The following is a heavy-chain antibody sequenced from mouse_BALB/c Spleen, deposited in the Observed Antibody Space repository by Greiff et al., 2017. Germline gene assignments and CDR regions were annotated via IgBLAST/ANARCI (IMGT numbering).Heavy chain of an antibody. CDR3: VRDRRDIYAMDY. V-gene: IGHV2-9-2*01. D-gene: IGHD3-3*01. CDR1: GFSLTSYD. Sequence: QVQLKESGPGLVAPSQSLSITCTVSGFSLTSYDISWIRQPPGKGLEWLGVIWTGGGTNYNSAFMSRLSISKDNSKSQVFLKMNSLQTDDTAIYYCVRDRRDIYAMDYWGQGTSVTVSS. J-gene: IGHJ4*01. CDR2: IWTGGGT.